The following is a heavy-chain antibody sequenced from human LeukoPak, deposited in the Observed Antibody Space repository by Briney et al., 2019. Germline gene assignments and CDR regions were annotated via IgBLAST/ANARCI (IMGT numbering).Heavy chain of an antibody. Sequence: SQTLSLTCTVSGGSISSYYWSWIRQPPGKGLEWIGYIYYSGSTNYNPSLKSRVTISVDTSKNQFSLKLSSVTAADTAVYYCARVSVTMSWYYFDYWGQGTLVTVSS. J-gene: IGHJ4*02. V-gene: IGHV4-59*01. CDR2: IYYSGST. CDR1: GGSISSYY. CDR3: ARVSVTMSWYYFDY. D-gene: IGHD2-8*02.